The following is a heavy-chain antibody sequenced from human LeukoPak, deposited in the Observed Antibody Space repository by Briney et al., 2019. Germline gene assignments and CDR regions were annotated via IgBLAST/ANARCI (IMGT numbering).Heavy chain of an antibody. CDR3: ARVPGDSGSYYSVY. CDR2: IIPIFGTA. J-gene: IGHJ4*02. V-gene: IGHV1-69*06. D-gene: IGHD1-26*01. CDR1: GGTFSSYA. Sequence: GASVKVSCKASGGTFSSYAISWVRQAPGQGLEWMGRIIPIFGTANYAQKFQGRVTMTGGTSTSTVYMELSSLRSEDTAVYYCARVPGDSGSYYSVYWGQGTLVTVSS.